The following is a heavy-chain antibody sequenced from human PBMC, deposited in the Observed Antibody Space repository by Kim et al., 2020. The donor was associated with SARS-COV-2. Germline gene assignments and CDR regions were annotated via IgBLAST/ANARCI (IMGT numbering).Heavy chain of an antibody. CDR3: TRRMAAGMDV. J-gene: IGHJ6*02. D-gene: IGHD6-25*01. CDR2: AT. V-gene: IGHV3-73*01. Sequence: ATGYAAPVKGRFTIARDESKNTAYLQMNSLKTEDTAVYYCTRRMAAGMDVWGQGTTVTVSS.